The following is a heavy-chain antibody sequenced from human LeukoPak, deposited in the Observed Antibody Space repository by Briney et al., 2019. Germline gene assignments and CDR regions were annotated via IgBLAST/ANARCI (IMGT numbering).Heavy chain of an antibody. CDR3: ARVSDCSSTTCPFDY. D-gene: IGHD2-2*01. J-gene: IGHJ4*02. Sequence: SQTLSLTCTVSGDALSSDGYEWGWGRQPPGRGMEWVGYIYYSGRTYYNPSLKSRVTISVDTSKNQFPLKLSSVTAADTAVYYCARVSDCSSTTCPFDYWGQGTLVTVSS. V-gene: IGHV4-30-4*01. CDR1: GDALSSDGYE. CDR2: IYYSGRT.